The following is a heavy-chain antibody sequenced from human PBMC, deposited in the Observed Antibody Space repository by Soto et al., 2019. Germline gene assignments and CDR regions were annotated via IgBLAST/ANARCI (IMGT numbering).Heavy chain of an antibody. V-gene: IGHV3-23*01. D-gene: IGHD3-10*01. CDR1: GFTFNNYA. Sequence: EVQLLESGGGLVQPGGSLRLSCAASGFTFNNYAMTWVRQAPGKGLEWVSAISGGGDTTSYADSVKGRFTVSRDGSKNTLYLQMIRLRAEDTALYYCAKGRGGSGSLTPRVDFWGQGTLVTVSS. CDR3: AKGRGGSGSLTPRVDF. CDR2: ISGGGDTT. J-gene: IGHJ4*02.